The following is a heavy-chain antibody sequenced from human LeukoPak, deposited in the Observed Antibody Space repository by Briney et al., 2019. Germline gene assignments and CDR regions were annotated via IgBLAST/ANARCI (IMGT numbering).Heavy chain of an antibody. Sequence: GGSLRLSCAASGFTFSSYAMSWVRQAPGKGLEWVSAIGGSGGSTYYADSVKGRFTISRDNSKNTLYLQMNSLRAEDTAVYYCAKDRVGATTETFDYWGQGTLVTVSS. CDR3: AKDRVGATTETFDY. CDR1: GFTFSSYA. CDR2: IGGSGGST. D-gene: IGHD1-26*01. J-gene: IGHJ4*02. V-gene: IGHV3-23*01.